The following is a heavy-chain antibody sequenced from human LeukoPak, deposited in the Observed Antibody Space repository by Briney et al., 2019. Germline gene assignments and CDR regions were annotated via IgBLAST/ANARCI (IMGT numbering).Heavy chain of an antibody. Sequence: SETLSLTCTVSGGSMSSYYWSWLRQLPGQGLEWIGHMYYSGSTNYNPSLKSRVTISVDTSKNQFSLRLSSVTAADTAVYYCARNYDNSGYTAFGHWGRGTLVTVSS. CDR3: ARNYDNSGYTAFGH. D-gene: IGHD3-22*01. CDR1: GGSMSSYY. V-gene: IGHV4-59*01. J-gene: IGHJ4*02. CDR2: MYYSGST.